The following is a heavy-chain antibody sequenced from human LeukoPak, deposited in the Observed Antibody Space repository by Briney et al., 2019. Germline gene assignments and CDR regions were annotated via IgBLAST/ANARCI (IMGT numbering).Heavy chain of an antibody. CDR3: AVVTRASYWFDP. J-gene: IGHJ5*02. V-gene: IGHV1-24*01. D-gene: IGHD4-23*01. Sequence: ASVKVSCKVSGYTLTELSMHWVRQAPGKGLEWMGGFDPEDGETTYAQKFQGRVTMTEDTSTDTAYMELSSLRSEDTAVYYCAVVTRASYWFDPWGQGTLVTVSS. CDR1: GYTLTELS. CDR2: FDPEDGET.